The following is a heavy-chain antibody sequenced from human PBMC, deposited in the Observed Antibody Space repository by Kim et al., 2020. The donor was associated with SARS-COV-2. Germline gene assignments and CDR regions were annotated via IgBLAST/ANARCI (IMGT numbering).Heavy chain of an antibody. CDR2: INTNTGNP. V-gene: IGHV7-4-1*02. J-gene: IGHJ6*02. D-gene: IGHD6-13*01. CDR1: GYTFTSYA. Sequence: ASVKVSCKASGYTFTSYAMNWVRQAPGQGLEWMGWINTNTGNPTYAQGFTGRFVFSLDTSVSTAYLQISSLKAEDTAVYYCARDGIAAAYYYYYGMDVWGQGTTVTVSS. CDR3: ARDGIAAAYYYYYGMDV.